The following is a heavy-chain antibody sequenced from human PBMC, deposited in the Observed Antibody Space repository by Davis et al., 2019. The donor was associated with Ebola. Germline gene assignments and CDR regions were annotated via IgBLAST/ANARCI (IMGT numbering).Heavy chain of an antibody. CDR3: ARGIAAAADY. J-gene: IGHJ4*02. V-gene: IGHV1-69*04. D-gene: IGHD6-13*01. CDR1: GGTFTNYA. CDR2: IIPVVDTK. Sequence: SVKVSCKTSGGTFTNYAVNWVRQAPGQGLEWMGRIIPVVDTKDYAQKFQGRVTITADKSTSTAYMELSSLRSEDTAVYYCARGIAAAADYWGQGTLVTVSS.